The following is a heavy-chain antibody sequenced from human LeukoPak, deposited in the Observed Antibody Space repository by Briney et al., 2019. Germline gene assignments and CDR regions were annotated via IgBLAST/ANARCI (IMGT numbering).Heavy chain of an antibody. CDR2: ISGSGGSA. CDR3: AKAVVGAAYFDY. CDR1: GFTFSSYA. D-gene: IGHD1-26*01. V-gene: IGHV3-23*01. J-gene: IGHJ4*02. Sequence: GGSPRLSCAASGFTFSSYAMSWVRQAPGKGLEWVSAISGSGGSAYYADSVKGRFTISRDNSKNTLYLQMNSLRAEDTAVYYCAKAVVGAAYFDYWGQGTLVTVSS.